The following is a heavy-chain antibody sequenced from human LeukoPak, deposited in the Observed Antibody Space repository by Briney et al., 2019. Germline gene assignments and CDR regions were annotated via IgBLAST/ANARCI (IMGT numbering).Heavy chain of an antibody. J-gene: IGHJ4*02. CDR1: GGTFSSYA. V-gene: IGHV1-69*13. Sequence: GASVKVSCRASGGTFSSYAFSWVRQAPGQGLEWMGGIIPIFGTGNYAQKFQGRVTITADESTSTAHMELSSLRSEDTAVYYCASTYYDARRGEGVPYYFDYWGQGTLVTVSS. D-gene: IGHD3-22*01. CDR3: ASTYYDARRGEGVPYYFDY. CDR2: IIPIFGTG.